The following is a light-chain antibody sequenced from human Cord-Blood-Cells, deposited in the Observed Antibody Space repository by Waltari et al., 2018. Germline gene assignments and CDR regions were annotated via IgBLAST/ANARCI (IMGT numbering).Light chain of an antibody. Sequence: QSALTQPRSVSGSPGQSVTISCTGTSSDVGGYNYCSWYQQHPGKAPKLMIYDVSKRPSGVPDRFSGSKSGNTASLTISGLQAEDEADYYCCSYAGSYTLVFGGGTKLTVL. CDR1: SSDVGGYNY. J-gene: IGLJ3*02. V-gene: IGLV2-11*01. CDR3: CSYAGSYTLV. CDR2: DVS.